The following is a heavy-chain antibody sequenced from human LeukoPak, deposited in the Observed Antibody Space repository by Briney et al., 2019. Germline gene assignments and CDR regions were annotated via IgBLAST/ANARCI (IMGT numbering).Heavy chain of an antibody. V-gene: IGHV3-66*01. Sequence: PGGSLRLSCAASGFTVSSNYMSWVRQAPGNGLEWVSVIYSGGSTYYADSVKGRFTISRDNSKNTLYLQMNSLRTEDTAVYYCARASFVGGGLDYWGQGTLVTVSS. CDR3: ARASFVGGGLDY. D-gene: IGHD3-16*01. CDR2: IYSGGST. CDR1: GFTVSSNY. J-gene: IGHJ4*02.